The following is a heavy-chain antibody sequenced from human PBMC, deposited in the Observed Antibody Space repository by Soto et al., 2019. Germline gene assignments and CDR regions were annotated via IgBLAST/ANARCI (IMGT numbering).Heavy chain of an antibody. CDR3: ARTRALLRYFDWPY. V-gene: IGHV4-34*01. Sequence: SETLSLTCAVYGGSFGGYYWSWIRQPPGKGLEWIGEINHSGSTNYNPSLKSRVTISVDTSKNQFSLKLSSVTAADTAVYYCARTRALLRYFDWPYWGQGTLVTVSS. CDR2: INHSGST. CDR1: GGSFGGYY. J-gene: IGHJ4*02. D-gene: IGHD3-9*01.